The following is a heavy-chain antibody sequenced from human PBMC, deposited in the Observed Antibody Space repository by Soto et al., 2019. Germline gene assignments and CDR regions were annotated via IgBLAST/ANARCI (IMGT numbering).Heavy chain of an antibody. CDR3: ARMGYCGVDCSSYYFDS. D-gene: IGHD2-21*02. Sequence: LRLSCAASGFTVSSNYMSWVRQAPGKGLEWVSVNYSGGSTYYADSVKGRFTISRDNSKNTLYLQMNSLRAEDTAVYYCARMGYCGVDCSSYYFDSWGQGTLVPVSS. CDR1: GFTVSSNY. V-gene: IGHV3-53*01. CDR2: NYSGGST. J-gene: IGHJ4*02.